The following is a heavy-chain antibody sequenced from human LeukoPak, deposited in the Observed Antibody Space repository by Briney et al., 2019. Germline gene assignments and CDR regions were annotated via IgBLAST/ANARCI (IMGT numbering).Heavy chain of an antibody. J-gene: IGHJ3*02. D-gene: IGHD3-9*01. CDR2: ISWSSGSI. CDR3: ARKKLRYFDWSSNDAFDI. V-gene: IGHV3-9*01. Sequence: GGSLRLSCAASGFTFDDYAMHWVRQAPGKGLEWVSGISWSSGSIGYADSVKGRFTISRDNAKNSLYLQMNSLRAEDTALYYCARKKLRYFDWSSNDAFDIWGQGTMVTVSS. CDR1: GFTFDDYA.